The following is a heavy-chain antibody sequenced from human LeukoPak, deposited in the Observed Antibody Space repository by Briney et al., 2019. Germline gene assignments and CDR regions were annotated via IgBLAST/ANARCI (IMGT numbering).Heavy chain of an antibody. V-gene: IGHV3-74*01. Sequence: GGSLRLSCAASGFSFSNYWMHWVRQAPGKGLVWVSRINTDGSTTTYADSVKGRFTISRDNAKNTLYLQVNSLRAEDTALYYCARGQYCSSTSCRGGWFDPWGQGTLATVSS. J-gene: IGHJ5*02. CDR2: INTDGSTT. CDR3: ARGQYCSSTSCRGGWFDP. CDR1: GFSFSNYW. D-gene: IGHD2-2*01.